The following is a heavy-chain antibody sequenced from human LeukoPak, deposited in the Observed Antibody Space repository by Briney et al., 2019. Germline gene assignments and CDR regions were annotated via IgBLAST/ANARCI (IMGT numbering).Heavy chain of an antibody. D-gene: IGHD3-22*01. CDR1: GFTFDDYA. V-gene: IGHV3-9*01. CDR3: AKDRYYDSSGYYDY. J-gene: IGHJ4*02. CDR2: ISWNSGSI. Sequence: GGSLRLSCAASGFTFDDYAMHWVRQASGKGLEWVSGISWNSGSIGYADSVKGRFTISRDNAKNSLYLQMNSLRAEDTALYYCAKDRYYDSSGYYDYWGQGTLVTVSS.